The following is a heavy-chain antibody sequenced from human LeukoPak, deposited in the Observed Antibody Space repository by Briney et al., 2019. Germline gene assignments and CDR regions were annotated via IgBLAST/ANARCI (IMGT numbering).Heavy chain of an antibody. CDR2: IYYSGST. D-gene: IGHD2-15*01. V-gene: IGHV4-31*03. CDR3: ARVRIVVVVAALHDAFDI. J-gene: IGHJ3*02. Sequence: SQTLSLTCTVSGGSISSGGYYWSWIRQHPGKGLEWIGYIYYSGSTYYNPSLKSRVTISVDTSKNQFSLKLSSVTAAETAVYYCARVRIVVVVAALHDAFDIWGQGTMVTVSS. CDR1: GGSISSGGYY.